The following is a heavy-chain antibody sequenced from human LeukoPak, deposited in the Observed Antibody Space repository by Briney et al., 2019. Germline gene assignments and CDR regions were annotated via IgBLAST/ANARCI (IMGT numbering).Heavy chain of an antibody. CDR3: AREPGVYSLEPYFDY. Sequence: PGGSLRLSCAASGFTFSSYAMTWVRQAPGKGLEWVSGISGSGGSTYYADSVKGRFTISRDNSKNTLYLQMNSLRAEDTAVYYCAREPGVYSLEPYFDYWGQGTLVTVSS. J-gene: IGHJ4*02. D-gene: IGHD5-18*01. V-gene: IGHV3-23*01. CDR2: ISGSGGST. CDR1: GFTFSSYA.